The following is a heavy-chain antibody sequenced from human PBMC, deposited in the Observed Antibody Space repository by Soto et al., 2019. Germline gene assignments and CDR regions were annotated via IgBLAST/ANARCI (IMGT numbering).Heavy chain of an antibody. V-gene: IGHV4-31*03. D-gene: IGHD2-21*02. Sequence: ASETLSLTCSVSGGSISSGNSYWNWIRQHPGKGLEWIGHIYYSGSTYYNPSLNSRVSISVDTSKNQFSLRLSSVTAADTAVYYCARDAGDFYGGNSGWFDPWGRGMLVTVSS. CDR1: GGSISSGNSY. CDR2: IYYSGST. J-gene: IGHJ5*02. CDR3: ARDAGDFYGGNSGWFDP.